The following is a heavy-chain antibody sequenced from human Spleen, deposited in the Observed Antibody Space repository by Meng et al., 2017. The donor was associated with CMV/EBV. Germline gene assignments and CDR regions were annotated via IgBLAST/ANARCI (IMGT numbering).Heavy chain of an antibody. CDR1: GYTFRNYY. J-gene: IGHJ4*02. CDR3: AREARGPKQSFDL. D-gene: IGHD1/OR15-1a*01. Sequence: SCTASGYTFRNYYMHWVRQAPGQGLEWMGILNTSGSTSTEQKFLGRVTMTRDTSTSTVYMELRSLRSEDTAVYFCAREARGPKQSFDLWGQGTLVTVSS. V-gene: IGHV1-46*01. CDR2: LNTSGST.